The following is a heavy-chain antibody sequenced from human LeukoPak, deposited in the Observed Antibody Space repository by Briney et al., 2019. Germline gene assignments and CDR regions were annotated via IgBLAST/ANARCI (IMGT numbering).Heavy chain of an antibody. CDR3: ARVVNYDFWSGYYIDAFDI. Sequence: GGSLRLSCAASGFTFSSYSMNWVRQAPGKGLEWVSSISRSSSYIYYADSVKGRFTISRDNAKNSLYLQMNSLRAEDTAVYYCARVVNYDFWSGYYIDAFDIWGQGTMVTVSS. D-gene: IGHD3-3*01. CDR2: ISRSSSYI. CDR1: GFTFSSYS. V-gene: IGHV3-21*01. J-gene: IGHJ3*02.